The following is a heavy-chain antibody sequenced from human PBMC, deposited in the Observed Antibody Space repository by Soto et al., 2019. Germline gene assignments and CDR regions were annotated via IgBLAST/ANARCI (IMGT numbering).Heavy chain of an antibody. CDR3: ARVSRITRVGVVTQSQRWFDS. Sequence: ASVKVSCKASGYTFTGYYMHWVRQAPGQGLEWMGWINPDSGGTNYAQKFQGWVTITRDTSVSTAYMELSSLRSEDTAVYYCARVSRITRVGVVTQSQRWFDSWGKGTLVTVAS. V-gene: IGHV1-2*04. J-gene: IGHJ5*01. CDR2: INPDSGGT. D-gene: IGHD3-3*01. CDR1: GYTFTGYY.